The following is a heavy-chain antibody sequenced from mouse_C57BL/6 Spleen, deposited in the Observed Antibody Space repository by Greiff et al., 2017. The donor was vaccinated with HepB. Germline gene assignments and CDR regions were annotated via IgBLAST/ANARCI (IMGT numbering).Heavy chain of an antibody. CDR1: GYTFTDYN. CDR3: ARSGYSGSYFDY. D-gene: IGHD2-12*01. CDR2: INPNNGGT. V-gene: IGHV1-22*01. Sequence: VQLQQSGPELVKPGASVKMSCKASGYTFTDYNMHWVKQSHGKSLEWIGYINPNNGGTSYNQKFKGKATLTVNKSSSTAYMELRSLTSEDSAVYYCARSGYSGSYFDYWGQGTTLTVSS. J-gene: IGHJ2*01.